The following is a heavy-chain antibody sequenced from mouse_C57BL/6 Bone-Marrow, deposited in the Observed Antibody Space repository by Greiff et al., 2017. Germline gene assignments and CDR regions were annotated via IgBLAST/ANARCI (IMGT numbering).Heavy chain of an antibody. V-gene: IGHV5-4*01. CDR3: ARDLGPGTFDY. J-gene: IGHJ2*01. CDR1: GFTFSSYA. CDR2: ISDGGSYT. Sequence: EVKLMESGGGLVKPGGSLKLSCAASGFTFSSYAMSWVRQTPEKRLEWVATISDGGSYTYYPDNVKGRFTISRDNAKNHLYLQMSHLKSEDTAMFYCARDLGPGTFDYWGQGTTLTVSS.